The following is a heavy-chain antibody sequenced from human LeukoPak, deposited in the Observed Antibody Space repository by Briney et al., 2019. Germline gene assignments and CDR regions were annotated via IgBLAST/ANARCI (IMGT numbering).Heavy chain of an antibody. CDR2: IYYSGST. V-gene: IGHV4-59*01. Sequence: PSETLSLTCTVSGGSISSYHWSWIRQPPGKGLEWIGYIYYSGSTNYNPSLKSRVTISVDTSKNQFSLKLSSVTAADTAVYYCARDTGGNSPYYFDYWGQGTLVTVSS. J-gene: IGHJ4*02. CDR1: GGSISSYH. CDR3: ARDTGGNSPYYFDY. D-gene: IGHD4-23*01.